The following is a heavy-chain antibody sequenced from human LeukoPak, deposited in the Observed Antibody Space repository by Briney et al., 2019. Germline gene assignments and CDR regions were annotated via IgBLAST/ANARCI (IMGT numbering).Heavy chain of an antibody. J-gene: IGHJ4*02. CDR1: GFTFSSYN. D-gene: IGHD3-10*01. CDR2: ISSSGSTI. CDR3: ARLEYYYVSGSYYKLFDY. Sequence: PGGSLRLSCAASGFTFSSYNMNWVRQAPGKGLEWVSDISSSGSTIYFADSVKGRFTISRDNAKNSLYLQMNSLRDEDTAVYYCARLEYYYVSGSYYKLFDYWGQGTLVTVCS. V-gene: IGHV3-48*02.